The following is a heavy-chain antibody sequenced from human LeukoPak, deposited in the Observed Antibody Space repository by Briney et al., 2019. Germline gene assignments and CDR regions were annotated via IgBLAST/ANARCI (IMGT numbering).Heavy chain of an antibody. J-gene: IGHJ4*02. D-gene: IGHD6-13*01. CDR3: AKDSSSSGIDY. CDR2: ISYDGSNK. CDR1: GFTFSSYG. V-gene: IGHV3-30*18. Sequence: GGSLRLSCAASGFTFSSYGMHWVRQAPGKGLEWVAVISYDGSNKYYADSVKGRSTISRDNSKNTLYVQMNSLRAEDTAVYYCAKDSSSSGIDYWGQGTLVTVSS.